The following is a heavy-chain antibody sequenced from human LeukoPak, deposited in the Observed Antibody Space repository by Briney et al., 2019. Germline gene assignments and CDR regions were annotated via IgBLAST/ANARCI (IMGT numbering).Heavy chain of an antibody. D-gene: IGHD3-22*01. Sequence: GGSLRLSCAASGFTFSSYGMHWVRQAPGKGLEWVAAISYDGSNKYYADSVRGRFTISRDNSKNTLYLQMNSLRAEDTAVYYCAKGRAPDSSGYYYYYGMDVWGQGTTVTVSS. CDR2: ISYDGSNK. J-gene: IGHJ6*02. V-gene: IGHV3-30*18. CDR3: AKGRAPDSSGYYYYYGMDV. CDR1: GFTFSSYG.